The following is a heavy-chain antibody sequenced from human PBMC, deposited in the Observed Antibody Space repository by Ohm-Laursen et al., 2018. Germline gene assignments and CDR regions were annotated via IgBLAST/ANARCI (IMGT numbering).Heavy chain of an antibody. CDR3: NQLLYL. CDR2: IRSKAYGGTT. V-gene: IGHV3-49*04. J-gene: IGHJ4*02. Sequence: SLRLSCAASGFTFGDYAMSWVRQAPGKGLEWVGFIRSKAYGGTTEYAASVKGRFTISRDDSKSIAYLQMNSLKTEDTAVYYCNQLLYLWGQGTLVTVSS. D-gene: IGHD2-2*02. CDR1: GFTFGDYA.